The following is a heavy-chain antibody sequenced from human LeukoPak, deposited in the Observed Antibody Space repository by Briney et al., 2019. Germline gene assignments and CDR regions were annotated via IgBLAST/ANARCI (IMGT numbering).Heavy chain of an antibody. J-gene: IGHJ6*02. CDR1: GGSISSYY. CDR2: IYYSGST. V-gene: IGHV4-59*01. Sequence: PSETLSLTCTVSGGSISSYYWSWIRQPPGKGLEWIGYIYYSGSTNYNPSLKSRVTISVDTSKNQFSLKLSSVTAADTAVYYCARGRGVFTSCRPLDYGMDVWGQGTTVTVSS. CDR3: ARGRGVFTSCRPLDYGMDV. D-gene: IGHD2-2*01.